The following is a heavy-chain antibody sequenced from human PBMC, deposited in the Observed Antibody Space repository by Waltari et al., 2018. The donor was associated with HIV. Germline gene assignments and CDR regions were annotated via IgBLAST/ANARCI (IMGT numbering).Heavy chain of an antibody. V-gene: IGHV1-8*01. D-gene: IGHD3-3*01. CDR3: AISHRGAIFGDH. J-gene: IGHJ5*02. CDR1: GYTSINHD. Sequence: QVQLVQSEAEVKQPGASVKVSCKASGYTSINHDISWVGRAAGGGLEWMGWMSPHSGKRGLAQKFQGRVTLTGDASRATAYLELSGLTSQDTAVYYCAISHRGAIFGDHRGQGTPVTVSS. CDR2: MSPHSGKR.